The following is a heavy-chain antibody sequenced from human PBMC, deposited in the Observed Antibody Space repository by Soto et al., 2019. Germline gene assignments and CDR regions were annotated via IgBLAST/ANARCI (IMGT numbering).Heavy chain of an antibody. CDR1: GDSISSGYY. V-gene: IGHV4-38-2*01. CDR3: ARTDNVGYYPY. D-gene: IGHD3-3*01. CDR2: IYHSGTT. J-gene: IGHJ4*02. Sequence: SETLSLTCAVSGDSISSGYYWSWIRQPPGKGLEWIGSIYHSGTTYYNPSLKSRVTTSVATSNNQFSLKLSSATAADSAVYHCARTDNVGYYPYCGQGTLVTVSS.